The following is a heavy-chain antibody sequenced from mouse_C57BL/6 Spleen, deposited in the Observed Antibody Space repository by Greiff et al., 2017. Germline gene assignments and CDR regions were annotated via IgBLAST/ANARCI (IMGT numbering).Heavy chain of an antibody. D-gene: IGHD1-1*01. CDR1: GYTFTSYW. CDR2: IDPSDSET. V-gene: IGHV1-52*01. CDR3: ATYYGSPFDY. J-gene: IGHJ2*01. Sequence: QVQLQQPGAELVRPGSSVKLSCKASGYTFTSYWLPWVKQRPIQGLEGIGNIDPSDSETHYNQKFKDKATLTVDKSSSTAYMQLSSLTSEDSAVYYCATYYGSPFDYWGQGTTLTVSS.